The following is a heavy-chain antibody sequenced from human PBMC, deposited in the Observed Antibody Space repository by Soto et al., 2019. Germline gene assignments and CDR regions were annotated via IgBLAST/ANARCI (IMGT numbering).Heavy chain of an antibody. Sequence: EVFLWESGGGFLQRGGSLRLSCAASGFSFSSFSMSWVRQAPGKGLEWVSGISGLGGSTYYADSVRGRFTISRDNSRKILYPQLNSLGAEDTAMYFCAKGRSADWDDGYSYDHWGQGTLVTVSS. CDR3: AKGRSADWDDGYSYDH. CDR1: GFSFSSFS. CDR2: ISGLGGST. J-gene: IGHJ1*01. D-gene: IGHD2-21*02. V-gene: IGHV3-23*01.